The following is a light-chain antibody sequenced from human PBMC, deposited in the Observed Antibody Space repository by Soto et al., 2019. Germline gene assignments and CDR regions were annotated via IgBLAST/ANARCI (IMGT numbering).Light chain of an antibody. V-gene: IGKV3-20*01. CDR1: QSLSSSQ. Sequence: EIVLTQSPGTLSLSPGEKATLSCRASQSLSSSQLAWYQQKPGQAPRLLIHGASSRATGISDRFTGSGSGTDFTLTITTLEPEDFAVYYCQQYGSSPRTFGLGTKAAIK. CDR2: GAS. J-gene: IGKJ1*01. CDR3: QQYGSSPRT.